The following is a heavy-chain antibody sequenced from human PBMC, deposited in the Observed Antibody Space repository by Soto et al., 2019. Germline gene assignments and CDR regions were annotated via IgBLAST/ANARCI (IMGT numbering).Heavy chain of an antibody. CDR2: IYSGGST. V-gene: IGHV3-66*01. D-gene: IGHD5-12*01. Sequence: PGGSLRLSCAASGFTVSSNYMSWVRQAPGKGLEWVSVIYSGGSTYYADSVKGRFTISRDNSKNTLYLQMNSLRAEDTAVYYCARDYNSGYDWQGWYFDLWGRGTLVTASS. CDR3: ARDYNSGYDWQGWYFDL. J-gene: IGHJ2*01. CDR1: GFTVSSNY.